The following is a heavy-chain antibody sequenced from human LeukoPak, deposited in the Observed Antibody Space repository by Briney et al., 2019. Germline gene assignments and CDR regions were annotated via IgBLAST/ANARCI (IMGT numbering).Heavy chain of an antibody. J-gene: IGHJ4*02. CDR2: IYYSGST. D-gene: IGHD3-22*01. CDR3: ARGRATYYYDSSGYYTYYFDY. CDR1: GGSISSGGYY. V-gene: IGHV4-31*03. Sequence: SETLSLTCTVSGGSISSGGYYWSWIRQHPGKGLEWIGYIYYSGSTNYNPSLKSRVTISVDTSKNQFSLKLSSVTAADTAVYYCARGRATYYYDSSGYYTYYFDYWGQGTLVTVSS.